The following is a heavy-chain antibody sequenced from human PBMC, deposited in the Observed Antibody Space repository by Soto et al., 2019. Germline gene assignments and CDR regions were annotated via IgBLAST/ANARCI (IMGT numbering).Heavy chain of an antibody. Sequence: PSETLSLTCTVSGGSIRSNYYGVWIRQPPGKGLEWIGSVYYTGNTYYNPSLKSRITMSVDTSKNQFSLRLSPLTAADTAVYFCATPPTYSSDASEYFQNWGQGTLVTVSS. D-gene: IGHD4-4*01. J-gene: IGHJ1*01. CDR1: GGSIRSNYY. CDR2: VYYTGNT. V-gene: IGHV4-39*01. CDR3: ATPPTYSSDASEYFQN.